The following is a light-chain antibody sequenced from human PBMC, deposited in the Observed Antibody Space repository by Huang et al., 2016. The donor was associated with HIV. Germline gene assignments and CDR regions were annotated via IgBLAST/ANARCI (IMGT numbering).Light chain of an antibody. CDR2: LAS. CDR1: QSLLYSLNNKNY. J-gene: IGKJ5*01. CDR3: QQYYQNPQT. Sequence: DIVMTQSPDSLSVSPGERATIDCKSSQSLLYSLNNKNYLAWFQQKPGRPPKLLLYLASTREAGIAERFGGSGAGTEFTRTINNVQPEDVATYYCQQYYQNPQTFGQET. V-gene: IGKV4-1*01.